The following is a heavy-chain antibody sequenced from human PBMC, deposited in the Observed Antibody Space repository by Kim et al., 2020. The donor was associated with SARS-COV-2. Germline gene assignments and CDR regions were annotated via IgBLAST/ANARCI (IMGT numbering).Heavy chain of an antibody. V-gene: IGHV1-18*01. CDR1: GYTFTSYG. D-gene: IGHD1-26*01. J-gene: IGHJ6*02. CDR2: ISAYNGNT. Sequence: ASVKVSCKASGYTFTSYGISWVRQAPGQGLEWMGWISAYNGNTNYAQKLQGRVTMTTDTSTSTAYMELRSLRSDDTAVYYCARDGKARWELPMYYYYYGMDVWGQGTTVTVSS. CDR3: ARDGKARWELPMYYYYYGMDV.